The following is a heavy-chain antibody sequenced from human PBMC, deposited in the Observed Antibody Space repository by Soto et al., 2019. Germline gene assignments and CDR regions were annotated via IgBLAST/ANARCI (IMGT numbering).Heavy chain of an antibody. CDR2: ISYDGSNK. V-gene: IGHV3-30*18. D-gene: IGHD6-13*01. J-gene: IGHJ6*02. CDR1: GFTFSSYG. CDR3: AKDQGSGAADYYYYGMDV. Sequence: PGGSLRLSCAASGFTFSSYGMHWVRQAPGKGLEWVAVISYDGSNKYYADSVKGRFTISRDNSKNTLYLQMNSLRAEDTAVYYCAKDQGSGAADYYYYGMDVWGQGTTVTAP.